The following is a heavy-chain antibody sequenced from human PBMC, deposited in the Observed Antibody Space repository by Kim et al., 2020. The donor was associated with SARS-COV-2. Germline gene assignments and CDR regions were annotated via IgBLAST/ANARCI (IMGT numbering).Heavy chain of an antibody. V-gene: IGHV3-73*01. J-gene: IGHJ4*02. Sequence: AASLKGRFTISRDDSKDTAYLQMDSLRTEDTAVYYCTRGYCSGDSCFCDYWGQGTLVTVSS. CDR3: TRGYCSGDSCFCDY. D-gene: IGHD2-15*01.